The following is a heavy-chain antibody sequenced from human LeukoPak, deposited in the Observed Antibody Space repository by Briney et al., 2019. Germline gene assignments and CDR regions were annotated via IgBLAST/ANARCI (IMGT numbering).Heavy chain of an antibody. Sequence: PGGSLRLSCAASGFTFSNLAMGWVRQAPGKGLEWVSVISGSGGTTYYADSVKGRFTISRDNSKNTLYLQMNSLRAEDTAVYYCAHISSSWPDYWGQGTLVTVSS. D-gene: IGHD6-13*01. CDR1: GFTFSNLA. V-gene: IGHV3-23*01. CDR2: ISGSGGTT. CDR3: AHISSSWPDY. J-gene: IGHJ4*02.